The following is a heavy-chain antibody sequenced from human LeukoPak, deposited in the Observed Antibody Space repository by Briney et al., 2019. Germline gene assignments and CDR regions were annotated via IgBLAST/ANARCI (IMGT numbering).Heavy chain of an antibody. V-gene: IGHV1-2*06. CDR3: ASFGHSDSSSSYSDY. J-gene: IGHJ4*02. D-gene: IGHD6-6*01. CDR1: GYTFTGYY. CDR2: INPNSGGT. Sequence: GASVKVSCKASGYTFTGYYMHWVRQAPGQGLEWMGRINPNSGGTNYAQKFQGKVTMTRDTSISTAYMELSRLRSDDTAVYYCASFGHSDSSSSYSDYWGQGTLVTVSS.